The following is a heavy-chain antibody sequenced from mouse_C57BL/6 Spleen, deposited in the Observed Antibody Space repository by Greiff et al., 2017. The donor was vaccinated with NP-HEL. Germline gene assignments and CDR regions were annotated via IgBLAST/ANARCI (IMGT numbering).Heavy chain of an antibody. D-gene: IGHD2-4*01. V-gene: IGHV1-39*01. Sequence: VQLQQSGPELVKPGASVKISCKASGYSFTDYNMNWVKQSNGKSLEWIGVINPNYGTTSYNQKFKGKATLTVDQSSSTAYMQLNSLTSEDSAVYYCAKRGIYYDYDGGDYYAMDYWGQGTSVTVSS. CDR2: INPNYGTT. J-gene: IGHJ4*01. CDR1: GYSFTDYN. CDR3: AKRGIYYDYDGGDYYAMDY.